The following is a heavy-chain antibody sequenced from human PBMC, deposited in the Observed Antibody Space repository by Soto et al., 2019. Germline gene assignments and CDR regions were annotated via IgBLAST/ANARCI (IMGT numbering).Heavy chain of an antibody. CDR2: IIPIFGTA. D-gene: IGHD2-2*01. Sequence: EASVKVSCKASGGTFSSYAISLVRQAPGQGLEWMGGIIPIFGTANYAQKFQGRVTITADESTSTAYMELSSLRSEDTAVYYCARSVVPAAIGGNYFDYWGQGTLVTVSS. V-gene: IGHV1-69*13. CDR3: ARSVVPAAIGGNYFDY. J-gene: IGHJ4*02. CDR1: GGTFSSYA.